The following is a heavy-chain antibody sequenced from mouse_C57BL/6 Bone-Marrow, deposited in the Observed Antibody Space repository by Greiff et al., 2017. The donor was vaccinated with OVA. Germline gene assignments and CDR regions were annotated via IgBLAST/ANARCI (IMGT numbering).Heavy chain of an antibody. V-gene: IGHV1-82*01. J-gene: IGHJ3*01. Sequence: QVQLQQSGPELVKPGASVKISCKASGYAFSSSWMNWVKQRPGKGLEWIGRIYPGDGDTNYNGKFKGKATLTADKSSSTAYMQLSSLTSEDSAVYFCARACSGYGFAYWGQGTLVTVSA. D-gene: IGHD3-2*02. CDR3: ARACSGYGFAY. CDR1: GYAFSSSW. CDR2: IYPGDGDT.